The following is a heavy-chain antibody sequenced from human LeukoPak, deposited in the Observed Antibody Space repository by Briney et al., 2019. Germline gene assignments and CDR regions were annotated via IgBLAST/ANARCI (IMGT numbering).Heavy chain of an antibody. CDR2: IYTSGST. CDR1: GGSISSYY. CDR3: ARHSYSSSPFDY. J-gene: IGHJ4*02. V-gene: IGHV4-4*09. Sequence: SETLSLTCTVSGGSISSYYWSWIRQPPGKGLEWIGYIYTSGSTNYNPSLKSRVTISVDTSKNQFSLRLSSVTAADTAVYYCARHSYSSSPFDYWGQGTLVTVSS. D-gene: IGHD6-13*01.